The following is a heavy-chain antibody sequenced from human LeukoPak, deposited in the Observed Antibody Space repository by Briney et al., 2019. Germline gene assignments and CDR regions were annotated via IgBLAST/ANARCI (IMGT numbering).Heavy chain of an antibody. Sequence: GESLRLSCAASGFTSSDYYMSWIRQAPGKGLEWVSYISSSGSTIYYADSVKGRFTISRDNAKNSLYLQMNSLRAEDTAVYYCARDSAYQLPIYYYYYMDVWGKGTTVTVSS. CDR1: GFTSSDYY. V-gene: IGHV3-11*04. J-gene: IGHJ6*03. CDR3: ARDSAYQLPIYYYYYMDV. CDR2: ISSSGSTI. D-gene: IGHD2-2*01.